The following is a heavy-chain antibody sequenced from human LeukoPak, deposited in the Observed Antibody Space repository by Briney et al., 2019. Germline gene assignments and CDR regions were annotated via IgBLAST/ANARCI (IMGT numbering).Heavy chain of an antibody. J-gene: IGHJ4*02. D-gene: IGHD3-10*01. CDR2: IQYDGSNK. V-gene: IGHV3-30*02. CDR1: GFTFSSYG. CDR3: AKVGIDGSGPFDH. Sequence: GGSLRLSCAASGFTFSSYGMHWVRQAPGKGLEWVAFIQYDGSNKYYADSVRGRFTISRDNSKNTLYLQMNSLRAEDTAVYYCAKVGIDGSGPFDHWGQGTLVTVSS.